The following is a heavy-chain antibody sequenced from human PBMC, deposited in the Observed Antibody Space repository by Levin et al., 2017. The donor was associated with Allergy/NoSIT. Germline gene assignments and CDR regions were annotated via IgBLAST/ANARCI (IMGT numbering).Heavy chain of an antibody. J-gene: IGHJ4*02. D-gene: IGHD3-16*02. CDR2: IRNKAHGGTT. V-gene: IGHV3-49*04. Sequence: GGSLRLSCTGSGFTFGDYATSWVRQAPGKGLEWVGFIRNKAHGGTTEYAASVKGRLTISRDDSKSIAYLQMNSLKTEDTAVYFCARGGPPNYDYNWGSYRDGYFDYWGQGTLVTVSS. CDR3: ARGGPPNYDYNWGSYRDGYFDY. CDR1: GFTFGDYA.